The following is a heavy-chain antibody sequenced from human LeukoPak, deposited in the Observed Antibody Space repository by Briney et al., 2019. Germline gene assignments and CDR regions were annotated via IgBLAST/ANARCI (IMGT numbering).Heavy chain of an antibody. J-gene: IGHJ5*02. Sequence: GSLRLSCAASEFPFSSYSMNWVRQPPGKGLEWIGSIYYSGSTYYNPSLKSRVTISVDTSKNQFSLKLSSVTAADTAVYYCARRSIVATKGWFDPWGQGTLVTVSS. CDR1: EFPFSSYSMN. CDR3: ARRSIVATKGWFDP. D-gene: IGHD5-12*01. CDR2: IYYSGST. V-gene: IGHV4-39*01.